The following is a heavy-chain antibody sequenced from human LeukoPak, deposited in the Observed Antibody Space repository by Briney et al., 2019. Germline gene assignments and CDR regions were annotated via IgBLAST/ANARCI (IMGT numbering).Heavy chain of an antibody. CDR2: IKQDGSEK. CDR1: GFTFSNYW. V-gene: IGHV3-7*01. D-gene: IGHD6-19*01. J-gene: IGHJ4*02. CDR3: AKDGGSVYGSGVSHFDY. Sequence: PGGSLRLSCAASGFTFSNYWMTWVRQAPGKGLEWVANIKQDGSEKYYVDSVKGRFTISRDNAKNLLYLQMNSLRAEDTAVYYCAKDGGSVYGSGVSHFDYWGQGTLVTVSS.